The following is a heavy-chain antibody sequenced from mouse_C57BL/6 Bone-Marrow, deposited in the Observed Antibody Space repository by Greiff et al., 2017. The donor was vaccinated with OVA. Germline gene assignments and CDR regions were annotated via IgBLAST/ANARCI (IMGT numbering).Heavy chain of an antibody. J-gene: IGHJ1*03. CDR1: GYSITSGYY. CDR2: ISYDGSN. D-gene: IGHD1-1*01. Sequence: ESGPGLVKPSQSLSLTCSVTGYSITSGYYWNWIRQFPGNKLEWMGYISYDGSNNYNPSLKNRISITRDTSKNQFFLKLNSVTTEDTATYYCARGTTVVDWYFDVWGTGTTVTVSS. CDR3: ARGTTVVDWYFDV. V-gene: IGHV3-6*01.